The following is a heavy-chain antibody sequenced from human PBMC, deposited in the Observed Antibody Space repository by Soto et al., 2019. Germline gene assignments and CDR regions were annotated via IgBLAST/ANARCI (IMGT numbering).Heavy chain of an antibody. Sequence: SVKVSCKASGYTFTGYYMHWVRQAPGQGLEWTGGIIPIFGTANYAQKFQGRVTITADESTSTAYMELSSLRSEDTAVYYCAIKGVVPAALGWNYYYGMDVWGQGTTVTVSS. CDR1: GYTFTGYY. J-gene: IGHJ6*02. D-gene: IGHD2-2*01. CDR2: IIPIFGTA. V-gene: IGHV1-69*13. CDR3: AIKGVVPAALGWNYYYGMDV.